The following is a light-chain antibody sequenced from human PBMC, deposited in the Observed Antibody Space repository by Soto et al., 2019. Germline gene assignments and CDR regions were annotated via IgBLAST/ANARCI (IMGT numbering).Light chain of an antibody. CDR1: SSDVGGYNY. CDR3: GSYAPSNNVI. V-gene: IGLV2-8*01. J-gene: IGLJ2*01. CDR2: EVT. Sequence: QSALTQPPSASASPGQSVTISCTGTSSDVGGYNYVSWYQYHPGKAPKLLIYEVTKRPSGVPDRFSGSKSGNTASLTVSGLQAEDEADYYCGSYAPSNNVIFGGGTKLTLL.